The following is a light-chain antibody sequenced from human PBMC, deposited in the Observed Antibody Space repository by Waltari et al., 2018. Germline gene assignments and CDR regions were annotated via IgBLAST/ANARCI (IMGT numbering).Light chain of an antibody. Sequence: QSVLTQPPSVSGAPGQRVTISCTGRWSNLGAGSDVHWYQTLPGKAPTLLVYGVNTRPPGVPDRFFGSKSGTSASLAIPGLQPEDEADYYCQSYDTSLGVVFGGGTKLTVL. V-gene: IGLV1-40*01. J-gene: IGLJ2*01. CDR2: GVN. CDR3: QSYDTSLGVV. CDR1: WSNLGAGSD.